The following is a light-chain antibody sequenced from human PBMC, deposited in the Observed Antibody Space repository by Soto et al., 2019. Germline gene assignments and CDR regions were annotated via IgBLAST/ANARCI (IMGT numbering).Light chain of an antibody. Sequence: EIVLTQSPAILSLSPGERATLSCRASQSVSSYLAWYQQKPGQAPRLLIYDTLHRATGTPARFSGSGSGTDFTLTISSLEAEDFAVYFCQQRSSWPRTFGKGTKVDVK. CDR3: QQRSSWPRT. CDR2: DTL. J-gene: IGKJ1*01. CDR1: QSVSSY. V-gene: IGKV3-11*01.